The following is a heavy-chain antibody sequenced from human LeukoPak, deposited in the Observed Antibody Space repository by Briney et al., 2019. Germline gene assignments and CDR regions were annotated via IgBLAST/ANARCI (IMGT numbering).Heavy chain of an antibody. CDR1: GGSISSSSYY. CDR3: ASANSGYDYSFYGDYFDY. CDR2: IYYSGST. Sequence: SETLSLTCTVSGGSISSSSYYWGWIRQPPGKGLEWIGSIYYSGSTYYNPSLKSRVTISVGTSKNQFSLKLSSVTAADTAVYYCASANSGYDYSFYGDYFDYWGQGTLVTVSS. V-gene: IGHV4-39*01. J-gene: IGHJ4*02. D-gene: IGHD5-12*01.